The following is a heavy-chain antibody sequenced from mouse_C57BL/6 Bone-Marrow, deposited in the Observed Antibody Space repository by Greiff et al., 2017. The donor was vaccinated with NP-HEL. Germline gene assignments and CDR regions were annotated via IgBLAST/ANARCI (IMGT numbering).Heavy chain of an antibody. CDR3: ARDHGPVVANYYAMDY. V-gene: IGHV5-4*01. D-gene: IGHD1-1*01. J-gene: IGHJ4*01. Sequence: EVMLVESGGGLVKPGGSLKLSCAASGFTFSSYAMSWVRQTPEKRLEWVATISDGGSYTYYPDNGKGRFTISRDNAKNNLYLQMSHLKSEDTAMYYCARDHGPVVANYYAMDYWGQGTSVTVSS. CDR2: ISDGGSYT. CDR1: GFTFSSYA.